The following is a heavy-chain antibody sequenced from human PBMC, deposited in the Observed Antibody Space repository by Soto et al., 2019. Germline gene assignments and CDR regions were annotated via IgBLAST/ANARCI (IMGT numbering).Heavy chain of an antibody. J-gene: IGHJ6*02. CDR3: ARDRDVISNYYDSSGYSPKHYYYYGMDV. CDR1: GGTFSSYA. D-gene: IGHD3-22*01. V-gene: IGHV1-69*01. Sequence: QVQLVQSGAEVKKPGSSVKVSCKASGGTFSSYAISWVRQAPGQGLEWMGGIIPIFGTANYAQKFQGRVTITADESTSTAYMELSSLRSEDTAVYYCARDRDVISNYYDSSGYSPKHYYYYGMDVWGQGTTVTVSS. CDR2: IIPIFGTA.